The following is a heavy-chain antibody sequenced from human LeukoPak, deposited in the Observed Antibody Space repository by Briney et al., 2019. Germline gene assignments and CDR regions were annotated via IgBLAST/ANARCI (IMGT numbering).Heavy chain of an antibody. CDR2: ISAYNGDT. CDR1: GYTFTHHS. D-gene: IGHD6-25*01. J-gene: IGHJ4*02. Sequence: GVSVKVSCKASGYTFTHHSINWVRQAPGQGLEWMGWISAYNGDTKYAQKFQGRVTMTTDTSTSTAYLELRSLRSDDTAVYYCARDPSNSSGWRAWGDYWGQGILVTVSS. CDR3: ARDPSNSSGWRAWGDY. V-gene: IGHV1-18*01.